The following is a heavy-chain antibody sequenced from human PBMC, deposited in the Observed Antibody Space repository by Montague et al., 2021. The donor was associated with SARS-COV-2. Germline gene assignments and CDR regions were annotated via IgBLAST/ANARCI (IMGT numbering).Heavy chain of an antibody. CDR1: GFSLCTSGMC. J-gene: IGHJ6*02. V-gene: IGHV2-70*01. Sequence: PALVKPTQTLTLTCTFSGFSLCTSGMCVSWIRQPPGKALEWLALIDWDDDKYYSTSLKTRLTISKDTSKNQVVLTMTNMDPVDTATYYCARMVTIFSLGGYYYYYGMDVWGQGTTVTVSS. CDR3: ARMVTIFSLGGYYYYYGMDV. CDR2: IDWDDDK. D-gene: IGHD3-9*01.